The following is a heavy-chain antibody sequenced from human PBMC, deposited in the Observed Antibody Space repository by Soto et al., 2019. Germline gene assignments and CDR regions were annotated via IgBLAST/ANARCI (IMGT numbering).Heavy chain of an antibody. CDR3: ATETRWFGESDNWFDP. CDR1: GFTFSSYG. CDR2: ISYDGSNK. Sequence: GGSLRLSCAASGFTFSSYGMHWVRQAPGKGLEWVAVISYDGSNKYYADSVKGRFTISRDNSKNTLYLQMNSMRAEDTAVYYCATETRWFGESDNWFDPWGQGTLVTVSS. V-gene: IGHV3-30*03. J-gene: IGHJ5*02. D-gene: IGHD3-10*01.